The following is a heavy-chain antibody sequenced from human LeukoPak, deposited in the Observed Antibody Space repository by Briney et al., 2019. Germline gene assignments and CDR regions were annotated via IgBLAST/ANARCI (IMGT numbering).Heavy chain of an antibody. Sequence: GGSLRLSCAASGFTFSSYAMHWVRQAPGKGLEWVAVISYDGSNKYYADSVKGRITISRDNPKNTLYLQLNSLRPEDTAVYHCARDLSGSYTVDYWGEGTLVTVSS. CDR1: GFTFSSYA. D-gene: IGHD1-26*01. J-gene: IGHJ4*02. CDR3: ARDLSGSYTVDY. V-gene: IGHV3-30-3*01. CDR2: ISYDGSNK.